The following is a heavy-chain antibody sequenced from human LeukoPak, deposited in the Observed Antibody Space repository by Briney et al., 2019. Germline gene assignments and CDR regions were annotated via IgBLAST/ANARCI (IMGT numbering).Heavy chain of an antibody. CDR2: IYYSRST. Sequence: SETLSLTCTVSGGSISSYYWSWIRQPPGKGLEWIGYIYYSRSTNYSPSLKSRVTISVDTSKNQFSLKLSSVTAADTAVYYCARYPDIVVVQAAVDAFDIWGQGTMVTVSS. CDR1: GGSISSYY. CDR3: ARYPDIVVVQAAVDAFDI. J-gene: IGHJ3*02. D-gene: IGHD2-2*01. V-gene: IGHV4-59*01.